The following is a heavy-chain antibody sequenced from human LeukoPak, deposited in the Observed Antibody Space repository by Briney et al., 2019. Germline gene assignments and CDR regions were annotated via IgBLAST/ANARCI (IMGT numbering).Heavy chain of an antibody. CDR3: ARGPVTTHGLDV. J-gene: IGHJ6*02. CDR1: GYTFTSYD. V-gene: IGHV1-8*01. CDR2: KNPNSGRT. Sequence: ASVKVSCKASGYTFTSYDINWVRQATGQGFEWMGWKNPNSGRTGLAQKFQGRLTMTMNTAISTAYMELSSLTSEDTVVYYCARGPVTTHGLDVWGQGTTVTVSS. D-gene: IGHD4-11*01.